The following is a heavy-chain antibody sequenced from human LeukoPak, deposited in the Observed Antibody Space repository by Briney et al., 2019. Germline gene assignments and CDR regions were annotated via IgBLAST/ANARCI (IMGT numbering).Heavy chain of an antibody. V-gene: IGHV4-59*12. CDR3: TREISGGSGWENWFDP. D-gene: IGHD6-19*01. CDR1: GGSISSYD. J-gene: IGHJ5*02. CDR2: IYYSGST. Sequence: PSETLSLTCTLSGGSISSYDWSSIRGPPGKGVEWSGYIYYSGSTKYNPSLKSRVTISVDTSKNQFSLTLSSVTAANTAVSYSTREISGGSGWENWFDPWGQGTLVTVSS.